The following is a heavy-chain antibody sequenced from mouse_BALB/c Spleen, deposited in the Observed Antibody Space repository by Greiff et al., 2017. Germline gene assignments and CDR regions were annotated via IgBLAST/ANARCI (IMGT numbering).Heavy chain of an antibody. J-gene: IGHJ2*01. D-gene: IGHD1-1*01. CDR3: AKHLITTVVYFDY. CDR2: IWGGGST. CDR1: GFSLTDYG. Sequence: VQVVESGPGLVAPSQSLSITCTVSGFSLTDYGVSWIRQPPGKGLEWLGVIWGGGSTYYNSALKSRLSISKDNSKSQVFLKMNSLQTDDTAMYYCAKHLITTVVYFDYWGQGTTLTVSS. V-gene: IGHV2-6-5*01.